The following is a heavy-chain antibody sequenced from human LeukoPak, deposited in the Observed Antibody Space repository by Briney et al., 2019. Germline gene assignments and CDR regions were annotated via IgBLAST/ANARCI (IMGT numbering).Heavy chain of an antibody. CDR3: ARATTYYYYMDV. V-gene: IGHV1-18*01. Sequence: ASVKVSCKASGYTFTSYGISWVRQGPGQGLEWMGWISAYNGNTNYAQKLQGRVTMTTDTSTSTAYMELSSLRSEDTAVYYCARATTYYYYMDVWGKGTTVTVSS. CDR2: ISAYNGNT. J-gene: IGHJ6*03. D-gene: IGHD4-17*01. CDR1: GYTFTSYG.